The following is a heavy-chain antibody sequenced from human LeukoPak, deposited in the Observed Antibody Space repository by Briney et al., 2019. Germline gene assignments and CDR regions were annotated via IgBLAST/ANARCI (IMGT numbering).Heavy chain of an antibody. Sequence: KPGGSLRLSCAASGFTFSDYYMSWIRQAPGKGLEWVSCISSSSRYTNYADSVKGRFTISRDNAKNSLYLQMNSLRAEDTALYYCARSDYYDSLFPYGYWGQGTLVTVSS. CDR2: ISSSSRYT. D-gene: IGHD3-22*01. CDR3: ARSDYYDSLFPYGY. J-gene: IGHJ4*02. CDR1: GFTFSDYY. V-gene: IGHV3-11*06.